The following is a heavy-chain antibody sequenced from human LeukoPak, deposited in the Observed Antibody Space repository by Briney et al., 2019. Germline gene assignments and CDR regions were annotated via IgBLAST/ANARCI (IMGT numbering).Heavy chain of an antibody. Sequence: SETLSLTCAVYGGSFSGYYWSWIRQPPGKGLEWIGEINHSGSTNYNPSLKSRVTISVDTSKNQFSLKLSSVTAADTAVYYCARAALLWFGEGVAFDIWGQGTMVTVSS. J-gene: IGHJ3*02. CDR2: INHSGST. D-gene: IGHD3-10*01. CDR3: ARAALLWFGEGVAFDI. V-gene: IGHV4-34*01. CDR1: GGSFSGYY.